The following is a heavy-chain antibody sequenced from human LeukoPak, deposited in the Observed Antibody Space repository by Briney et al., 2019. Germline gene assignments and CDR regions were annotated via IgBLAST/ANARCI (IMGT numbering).Heavy chain of an antibody. Sequence: SETLSLTCAVSGGSFSGYYWSWIRQPPGKRLEWIGEINHSGSTNYNPSLKSRVTISVDRSKNQFSLKLSSVTAADTAVYYCARAYGDEYYFDYWGQGTLVTVSS. CDR2: INHSGST. D-gene: IGHD4-17*01. CDR3: ARAYGDEYYFDY. CDR1: GGSFSGYY. J-gene: IGHJ4*02. V-gene: IGHV4-34*01.